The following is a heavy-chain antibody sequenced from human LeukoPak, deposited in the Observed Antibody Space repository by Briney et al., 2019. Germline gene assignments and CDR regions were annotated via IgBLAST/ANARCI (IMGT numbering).Heavy chain of an antibody. D-gene: IGHD2-15*01. J-gene: IGHJ4*02. CDR3: AKAPVTSCRGAFCYPFDY. Sequence: TGGSLRLSCAASGFTFGTYTMIWVRQAAGKGLEWVSAMSSSDDGRYYAASVRGRFTISRDTSRSTLYLQMNSLRAEDAAVYYCAKAPVTSCRGAFCYPFDYWGQGTLVTVSS. V-gene: IGHV3-23*01. CDR2: MSSSDDGR. CDR1: GFTFGTYT.